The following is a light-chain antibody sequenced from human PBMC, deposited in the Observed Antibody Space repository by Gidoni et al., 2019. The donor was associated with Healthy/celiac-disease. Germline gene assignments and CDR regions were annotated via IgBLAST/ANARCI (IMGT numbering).Light chain of an antibody. J-gene: IGKJ1*01. CDR2: WAS. CDR3: QQYYSTPRT. Sequence: AWYHQKPGQPPKLLIYWASTRESGVPDRFSGSGSGTDFTLTISSLQAEDVAVYYCQQYYSTPRTFGQGTKVEIK. V-gene: IGKV4-1*01.